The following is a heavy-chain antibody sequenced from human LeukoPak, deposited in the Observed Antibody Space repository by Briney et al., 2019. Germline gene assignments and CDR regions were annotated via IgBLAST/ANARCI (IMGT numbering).Heavy chain of an antibody. J-gene: IGHJ4*02. D-gene: IGHD4-23*01. CDR2: IFYSGST. V-gene: IGHV4-30-4*01. CDR3: ARDLLNEGNHLDY. CDR1: GGSISSGDYY. Sequence: PSETLSLTCTVSGGSISSGDYYWSWIRQPPGKGLGWIGYIFYSGSTYYSPSLKSRVTISVDTSNNQFSLKLSSVTAADTAVYYCARDLLNEGNHLDYWGQGTLVTVSS.